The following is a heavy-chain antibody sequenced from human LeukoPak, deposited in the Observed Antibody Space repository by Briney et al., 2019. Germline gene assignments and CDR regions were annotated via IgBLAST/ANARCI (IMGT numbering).Heavy chain of an antibody. CDR3: ATASRNYDFWSGYYYFDY. J-gene: IGHJ4*02. CDR1: GFTFSSYA. V-gene: IGHV3-23*01. Sequence: PGGSLRLSCAASGFTFSSYAISWVRQAPGKGLEWVSAISGSGGSTYYADSVKGRFTISRDNSKNTLYLQMNSLRAKDTAVYYCATASRNYDFWSGYYYFDYWGQGTLVTVSS. CDR2: ISGSGGST. D-gene: IGHD3-3*01.